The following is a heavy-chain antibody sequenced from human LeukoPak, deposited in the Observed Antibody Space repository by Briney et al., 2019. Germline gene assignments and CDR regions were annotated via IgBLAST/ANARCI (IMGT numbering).Heavy chain of an antibody. Sequence: SETLSLTCTVSGGSISSYYWSWIRQPAGKGLEWIGRIYTSGSTNYNPSLKSRVTMSVDTSKNQFSLKVTSVTAADTAVYYCATGTIFGVLLQWGQGTVVTVSS. D-gene: IGHD3-3*01. CDR1: GGSISSYY. J-gene: IGHJ4*02. CDR3: ATGTIFGVLLQ. CDR2: IYTSGST. V-gene: IGHV4-4*07.